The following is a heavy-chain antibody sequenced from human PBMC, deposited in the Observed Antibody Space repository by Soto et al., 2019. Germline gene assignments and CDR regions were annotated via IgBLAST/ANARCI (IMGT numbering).Heavy chain of an antibody. CDR2: IKQDGSEK. D-gene: IGHD4-17*01. J-gene: IGHJ6*03. V-gene: IGHV3-7*01. CDR1: GFTFSSYW. Sequence: GGSLRLSCAASGFTFSSYWMSWVRQAPGKGLEWVANIKQDGSEKYYVDSVKGRFTISRDNAKNSLYLQMNSLRAEDTAVYYCAREGGDYGDSAGSGYYYYYMDVWGKGTTVTVSS. CDR3: AREGGDYGDSAGSGYYYYYMDV.